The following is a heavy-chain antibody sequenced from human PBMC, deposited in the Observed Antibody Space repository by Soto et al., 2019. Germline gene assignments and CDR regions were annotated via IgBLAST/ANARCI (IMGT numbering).Heavy chain of an antibody. Sequence: GASVKVSCKSSGYPFTHYGITWVRQAPGEGLEWMGWISGYSGSAKYAQKLQGRVIMTSDTSTNTAYMELRSLRSDDTAVYYCARGDYYGSGSYYYWGQGTLVTVSS. CDR3: ARGDYYGSGSYYY. CDR1: GYPFTHYG. CDR2: ISGYSGSA. J-gene: IGHJ4*02. D-gene: IGHD3-10*01. V-gene: IGHV1-18*01.